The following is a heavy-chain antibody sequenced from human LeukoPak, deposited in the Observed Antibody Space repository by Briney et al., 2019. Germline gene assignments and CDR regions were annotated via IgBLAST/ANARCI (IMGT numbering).Heavy chain of an antibody. D-gene: IGHD3-10*01. CDR2: INHSGST. CDR1: GVSFSGYY. CDR3: ASGYGSGSYGWFDP. V-gene: IGHV4-34*01. J-gene: IGHJ5*02. Sequence: SETLSLTCAVYGVSFSGYYWSWIPQPPGKGVEWSREINHSGSTNSNPSLQRRATITVTTSKNHFSLKLSSVTAADTAVYYCASGYGSGSYGWFDPWGQGTLVTVSS.